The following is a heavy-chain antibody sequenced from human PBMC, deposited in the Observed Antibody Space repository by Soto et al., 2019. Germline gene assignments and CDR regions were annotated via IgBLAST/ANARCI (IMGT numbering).Heavy chain of an antibody. CDR1: GFTFSSYA. Sequence: EVQLLESGGGLVQPGGSLRLSCAASGFTFSSYAMSWVRQTPGKGLEWVSTISGGGGNTYYPDSVKGRFTISRDNSKDTVYLQMNSLRAEDTAIYYCAKERLGRGADYWGQGALVTVTS. CDR3: AKERLGRGADY. V-gene: IGHV3-23*01. J-gene: IGHJ4*02. CDR2: ISGGGGNT.